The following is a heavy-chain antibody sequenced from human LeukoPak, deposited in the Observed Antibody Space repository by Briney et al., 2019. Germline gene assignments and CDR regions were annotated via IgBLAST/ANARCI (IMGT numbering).Heavy chain of an antibody. J-gene: IGHJ4*02. CDR1: GFTFSSYA. Sequence: GGSLRLSCAASGFTFSSYAMSWVRQAPGKGLEWVSAISGSGGSTYYADSVKGRFTISRDNSKNTLYLQMNSLRAEDTAVYYCAKDGGRDYDSSGYYDYWGQGTLVTVSS. CDR3: AKDGGRDYDSSGYYDY. V-gene: IGHV3-23*01. CDR2: ISGSGGST. D-gene: IGHD3-22*01.